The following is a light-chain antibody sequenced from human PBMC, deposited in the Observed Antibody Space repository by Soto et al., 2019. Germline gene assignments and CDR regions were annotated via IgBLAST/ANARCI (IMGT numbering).Light chain of an antibody. J-gene: IGKJ1*01. CDR1: QSFSSC. Sequence: EIVCIQSPATLSLFKGERATXSCRASQSFSSCLASYQQKPAGSATLLIYDGSTTCTIIPPILSRGWSEAYLSLTISSIRSEDFGVCYCQQYNNRRPCTFGRGTKVDIK. V-gene: IGKV3-15*01. CDR3: QQYNNRRPCT. CDR2: DGS.